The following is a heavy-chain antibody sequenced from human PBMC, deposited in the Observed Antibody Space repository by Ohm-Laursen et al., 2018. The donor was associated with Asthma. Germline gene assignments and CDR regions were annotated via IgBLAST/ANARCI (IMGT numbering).Heavy chain of an antibody. CDR1: GFTFSAYR. CDR2: ISSDGVNK. V-gene: IGHV3-30*03. J-gene: IGHJ6*02. CDR3: ARDQGVDYGMDV. Sequence: SLRLSCTASGFTFSAYRIDWVRQAPGKGLEWVAVISSDGVNKYYADSVKGRFTFSRDDSKNTLFPQMNSLRAEDTAVYYCARDQGVDYGMDVWGQGTTVTVS. D-gene: IGHD2-15*01.